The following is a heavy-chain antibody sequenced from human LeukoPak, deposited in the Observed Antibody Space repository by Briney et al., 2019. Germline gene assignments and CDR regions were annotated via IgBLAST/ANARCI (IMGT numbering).Heavy chain of an antibody. CDR1: GFTFSSYA. V-gene: IGHV3-64*01. CDR3: ARLTSPGAFDI. J-gene: IGHJ3*02. D-gene: IGHD3-16*01. Sequence: GGSLRLSCAASGFTFSSYAMHWVRQAPGKGLEYVSAISSNGGSTYYANSVKGRFTISRDNSKNTLYLQMGSLRAEDMAVYYCARLTSPGAFDIWGQGTMVTVSS. CDR2: ISSNGGST.